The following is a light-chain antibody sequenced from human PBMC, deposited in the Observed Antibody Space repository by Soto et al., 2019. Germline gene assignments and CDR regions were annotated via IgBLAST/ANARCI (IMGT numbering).Light chain of an antibody. CDR3: LQHNTYPYS. J-gene: IGKJ2*03. CDR1: QGIGIY. V-gene: IGKV1-17*01. Sequence: DIQMTQSPSSLSASLRDRCTITCRASQGIGIYLGWFQQKPGKAPKRLIYAASTLEGGVQSRFSGSGSGTEFTLTISSLQPEDFATYYCLQHNTYPYSFGQGTKLEIK. CDR2: AAS.